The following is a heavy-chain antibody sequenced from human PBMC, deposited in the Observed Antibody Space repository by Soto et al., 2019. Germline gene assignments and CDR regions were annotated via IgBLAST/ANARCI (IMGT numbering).Heavy chain of an antibody. CDR3: EQEGHTSPYNWFDT. D-gene: IGHD1-1*01. CDR1: GFTFSNYA. Sequence: GGSLRLSCAASGFTFSNYAMSWVRQAPGKGLEWVSGLSDGGGSTFYADSVKGRFTISRDNAKNTLYLQMSSLRAEDTAVYYCEQEGHTSPYNWFDTWGQGTLVTVSS. V-gene: IGHV3-23*01. J-gene: IGHJ5*02. CDR2: LSDGGGST.